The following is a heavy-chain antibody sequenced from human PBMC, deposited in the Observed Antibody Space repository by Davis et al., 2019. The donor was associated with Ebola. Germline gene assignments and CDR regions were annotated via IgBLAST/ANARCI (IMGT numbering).Heavy chain of an antibody. V-gene: IGHV3-23*01. Sequence: GESLKISCAASGFTFDDYGMSWVRQAPGKGLEWVSAIGFSADSTYYADSVKGRLTISRDNSKNTLYLQINSLRAGDTAVYYCARDVNWYFNLWGRGTLVTVSS. CDR3: ARDVNWYFNL. CDR2: IGFSADST. CDR1: GFTFDDYG. J-gene: IGHJ2*01.